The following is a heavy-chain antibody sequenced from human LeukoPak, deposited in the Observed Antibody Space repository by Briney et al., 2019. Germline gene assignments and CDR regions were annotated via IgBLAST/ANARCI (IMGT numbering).Heavy chain of an antibody. CDR1: GFTFSSYW. CDR3: ARCPYDSTGYYSVPSHLDY. CDR2: IKQDGSAK. Sequence: GGSLRLSCAASGFTFSSYWMTWVRQAPGKGLEWLANIKQDGSAKYYVDSLRGRFSISRDNVKNSLFLQMNSLSDDDTAVYYCARCPYDSTGYYSVPSHLDYWGQGTLVTVSS. V-gene: IGHV3-7*01. D-gene: IGHD3-22*01. J-gene: IGHJ4*02.